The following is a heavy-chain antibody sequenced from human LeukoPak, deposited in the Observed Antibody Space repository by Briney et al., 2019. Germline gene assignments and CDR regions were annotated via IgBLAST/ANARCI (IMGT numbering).Heavy chain of an antibody. CDR1: GHTFTSYG. Sequence: ASVKVSCKASGHTFTSYGISWVRQAPGQGLEWMGWISTYNGHTNYAQKLQGRVTMTTDTSTSTAYMELRSLISDDTAVYYCARGGRWELPRPYAFDIWGQGTMVTVSS. V-gene: IGHV1-18*01. CDR2: ISTYNGHT. D-gene: IGHD1-26*01. CDR3: ARGGRWELPRPYAFDI. J-gene: IGHJ3*02.